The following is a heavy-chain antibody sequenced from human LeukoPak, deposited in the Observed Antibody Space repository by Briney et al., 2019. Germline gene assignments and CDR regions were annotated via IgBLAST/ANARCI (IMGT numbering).Heavy chain of an antibody. D-gene: IGHD3-3*01. CDR1: GGSISSHY. J-gene: IGHJ5*02. CDR2: IYYSGST. CDR3: ARVSYYDFWSGYNWFDP. Sequence: SETLSLTCTVSGGSISSHYWSWIRQPPGKGLEWIGYIYYSGSTNYNPSLKSRVTISVDTSKNQFSLKLSSVTAADTAVYYCARVSYYDFWSGYNWFDPWGQGTLVTVSS. V-gene: IGHV4-59*11.